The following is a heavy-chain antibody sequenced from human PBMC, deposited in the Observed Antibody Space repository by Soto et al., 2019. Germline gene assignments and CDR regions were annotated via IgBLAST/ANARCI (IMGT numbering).Heavy chain of an antibody. CDR2: ISASGGTS. D-gene: IGHD2-15*01. CDR3: AKGLNLLLDP. CDR1: GLAFSTYA. Sequence: EVQLLESGGGLVQPGGSLRLSCAASGLAFSTYAMTWVRQTPEKGLSWVSTISASGGTSHYAESVKGRFTTSRDNSKNTLYLQLDRLGLEDTAIYYCAKGLNLLLDPWGQGTLVTVSS. V-gene: IGHV3-23*01. J-gene: IGHJ5*02.